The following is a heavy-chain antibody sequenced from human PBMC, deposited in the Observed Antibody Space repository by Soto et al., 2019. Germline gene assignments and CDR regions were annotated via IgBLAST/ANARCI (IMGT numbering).Heavy chain of an antibody. CDR2: INPKSGGT. J-gene: IGHJ6*02. D-gene: IGHD2-8*01. Sequence: GASVKVSCKASGYTFTTYYLHWVRQAPGQDLEWMGRINPKSGGTSTAQKFQGWVTMTTDTSISTASMELTRLTSDDTAIYYCARGDSTDCSNGVCSFFYNHDMDVWGQGTTVTVSS. CDR3: ARGDSTDCSNGVCSFFYNHDMDV. V-gene: IGHV1-2*04. CDR1: GYTFTTYY.